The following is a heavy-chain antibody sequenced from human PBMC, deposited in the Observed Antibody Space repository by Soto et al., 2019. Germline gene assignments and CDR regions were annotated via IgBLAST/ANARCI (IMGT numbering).Heavy chain of an antibody. CDR2: ITGGGEQT. J-gene: IGHJ4*02. CDR3: ARSHLYYDSSGYPDY. Sequence: GGSLRLSCAASGFSFSNYAMAWVRQAAGTGLEWVSSITGGGEQTYYADSVRGRFTFSRDNSQSTLYLQMSSLRAEDTAVYYCARSHLYYDSSGYPDYWGQGTLVTVSS. CDR1: GFSFSNYA. V-gene: IGHV3-23*01. D-gene: IGHD3-22*01.